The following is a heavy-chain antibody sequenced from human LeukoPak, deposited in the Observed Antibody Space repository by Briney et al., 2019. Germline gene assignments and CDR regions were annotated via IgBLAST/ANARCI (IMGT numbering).Heavy chain of an antibody. CDR1: GFTVSSNY. D-gene: IGHD3-9*01. CDR2: IYSGGST. CDR3: ARDAYEILTGYHNWYFDL. J-gene: IGHJ2*01. Sequence: GGSLRLSCAASGFTVSSNYMSWVRQAPGKGLEWVSVIYSGGSTYYADSVKGRFTISRDNSKNTLYLQMNSLRAEDTAVYYCARDAYEILTGYHNWYFDLWGRGTLVTVSS. V-gene: IGHV3-53*01.